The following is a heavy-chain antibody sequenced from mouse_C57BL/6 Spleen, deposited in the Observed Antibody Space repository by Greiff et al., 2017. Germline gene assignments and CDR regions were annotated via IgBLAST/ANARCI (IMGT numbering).Heavy chain of an antibody. CDR2: IRSKSNNYAT. J-gene: IGHJ2*01. Sequence: EVKLMESGGGLVQPKGSLKLSCAASGFSFNTYAMNWVRQAPGKGLEWVARIRSKSNNYATYYADSVKDRFTISRDDSESMLYLQMNNLKTEDTAMYYCVRQRIWSYFDYWGQGTTLTVSS. CDR3: VRQRIWSYFDY. D-gene: IGHD1-1*02. CDR1: GFSFNTYA. V-gene: IGHV10-1*01.